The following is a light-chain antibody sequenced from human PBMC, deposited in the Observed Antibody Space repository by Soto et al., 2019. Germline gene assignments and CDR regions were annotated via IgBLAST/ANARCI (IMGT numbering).Light chain of an antibody. J-gene: IGKJ1*01. CDR1: QSVGST. CDR3: QQYNGSWT. Sequence: VMTQSPATLSVSPGEGATLSCRASQSVGSTVAWYQQKPGQAPSLLICGACTRATGIPARFSGSGSGAEFTLTISILQPDDFAIYYWQQYNGSWTFGQGTKVDIK. CDR2: GAC. V-gene: IGKV3-15*01.